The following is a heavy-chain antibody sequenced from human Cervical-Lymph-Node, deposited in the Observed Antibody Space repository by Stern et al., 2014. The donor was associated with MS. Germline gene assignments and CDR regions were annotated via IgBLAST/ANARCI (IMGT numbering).Heavy chain of an antibody. CDR3: AREAPDYGDYDGYFQH. CDR2: IIPIFGTA. CDR1: GGTFSSYA. Sequence: QVQLGQSGAEVKKPGSSVKVSCKASGGTFSSYAISWVRQAPGQGLAWMGGIIPIFGTANYAQKFQGRVMISADESTSTAAMERSSLRSEDTAVYYCAREAPDYGDYDGYFQHWGQGTLVTVSS. V-gene: IGHV1-69*01. J-gene: IGHJ1*01. D-gene: IGHD4-17*01.